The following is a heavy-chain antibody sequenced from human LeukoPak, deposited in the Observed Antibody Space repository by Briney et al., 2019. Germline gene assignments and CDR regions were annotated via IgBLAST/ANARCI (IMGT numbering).Heavy chain of an antibody. CDR2: ISSSGSTI. D-gene: IGHD3-10*01. V-gene: IGHV3-48*04. CDR1: GFTFSSYS. Sequence: PGGSLRLSCAASGFTFSSYSMNWVRQAPGKGLEWVSSISSSGSTIYYADSVKGRFTISRDNAKNSLYLQMNSLRAEDTAVYYCAREVRGVIHYWGQGTLVTVSS. J-gene: IGHJ4*02. CDR3: AREVRGVIHY.